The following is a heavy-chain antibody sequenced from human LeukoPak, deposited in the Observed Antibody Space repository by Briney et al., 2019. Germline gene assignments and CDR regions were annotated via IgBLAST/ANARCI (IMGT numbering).Heavy chain of an antibody. CDR2: INTDGSST. J-gene: IGHJ4*02. CDR3: AGGTSGNYYCDS. D-gene: IGHD3-10*01. Sequence: PGGSLRLSCAAYSLTLASYWADCVRQVPGKGLVWVSRINTDGSSTTYADSVKGRFTISRDHAKNTVDLQMNSLGAEDTAVNYGAGGTSGNYYCDSWGQGTLVTVSS. CDR1: SLTLASYW. V-gene: IGHV3-74*01.